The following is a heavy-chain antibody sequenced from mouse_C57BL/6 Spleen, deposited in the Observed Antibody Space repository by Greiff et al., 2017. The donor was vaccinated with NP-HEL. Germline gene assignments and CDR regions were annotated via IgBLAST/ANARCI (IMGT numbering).Heavy chain of an antibody. CDR2: ISSGGSYT. CDR1: GFTFSSYG. J-gene: IGHJ4*01. Sequence: EVMLVESGGDLVKPGGSLKLSCAASGFTFSSYGMSWVRQTPDKRLEWVATISSGGSYTYYPDSVKGRFTISRDNAKNTLYLQMSSLKSEDTAMYYCASPYYDYDDYYAMDYWGQGTSVTVSS. D-gene: IGHD2-4*01. CDR3: ASPYYDYDDYYAMDY. V-gene: IGHV5-6*01.